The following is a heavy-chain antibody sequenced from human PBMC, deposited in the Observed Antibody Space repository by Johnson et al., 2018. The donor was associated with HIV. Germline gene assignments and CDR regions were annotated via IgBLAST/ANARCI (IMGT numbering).Heavy chain of an antibody. J-gene: IGHJ3*02. V-gene: IGHV3-64*01. CDR2: ISSNGVST. D-gene: IGHD6-13*01. CDR1: GFTFSNYW. Sequence: VQLVESGGGVVQPGGSLRLSCAASGFTFSNYWMHWVRQAPGKGLEYVSAISSNGVSTYYANSVKGRFTISRDNSKNTLYLQMGSLRAEDMAVYYCARDRGIGAAGDAFDIWGQGTVVTVSS. CDR3: ARDRGIGAAGDAFDI.